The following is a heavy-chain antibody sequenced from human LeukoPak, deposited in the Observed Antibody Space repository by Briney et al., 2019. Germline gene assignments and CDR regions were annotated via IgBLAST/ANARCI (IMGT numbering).Heavy chain of an antibody. CDR3: AKLGGYNYEFSPLDY. Sequence: PGGSLRLSCAASGFAFRSYGMHWVRRAPGKGLEWVAIISYDGSNKYYADSVKGRFTISRDNSKNTLFLQMNSLRVEDTAVFYCAKLGGYNYEFSPLDYWGQGTLVTVSS. CDR1: GFAFRSYG. V-gene: IGHV3-30*18. J-gene: IGHJ4*02. CDR2: ISYDGSNK. D-gene: IGHD5-18*01.